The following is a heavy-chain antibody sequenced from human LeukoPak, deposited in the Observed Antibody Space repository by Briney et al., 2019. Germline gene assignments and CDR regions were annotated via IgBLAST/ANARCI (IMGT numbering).Heavy chain of an antibody. Sequence: ASVKVSCKASGYTFTSYAMHWVRQAPGQRLEWMGWINAGNGNTKYSQKFQGRVTITRDTSASTAYMELSSPRSEDTAVYYCARASSTRYNWFDPWGQGTLVTVSS. CDR1: GYTFTSYA. D-gene: IGHD2-2*01. V-gene: IGHV1-3*01. CDR3: ARASSTRYNWFDP. J-gene: IGHJ5*02. CDR2: INAGNGNT.